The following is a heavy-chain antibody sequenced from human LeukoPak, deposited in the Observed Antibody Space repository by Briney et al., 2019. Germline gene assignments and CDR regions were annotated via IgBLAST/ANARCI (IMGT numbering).Heavy chain of an antibody. CDR3: VRSYYYGSGSPYFYDN. J-gene: IGHJ4*02. V-gene: IGHV5-51*01. CDR2: IYPDDSDI. Sequence: LGESLKISCKGSGYSFTTYWIGWVRQLPGKGREWMAIIYPDDSDIRYSPSFQGQVTISADKSISTAYLQWSSLKASDTAMYYCVRSYYYGSGSPYFYDNWGQGTLVTVSS. CDR1: GYSFTTYW. D-gene: IGHD3-10*01.